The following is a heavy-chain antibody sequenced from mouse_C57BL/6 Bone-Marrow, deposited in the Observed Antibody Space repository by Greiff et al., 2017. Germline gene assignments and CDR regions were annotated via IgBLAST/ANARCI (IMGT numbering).Heavy chain of an antibody. CDR2: SRNNANDYTT. CDR1: GFTFSDFY. D-gene: IGHD1-1*01. J-gene: IGHJ1*03. CDR3: ARDADYGHYLYFDV. Sequence: EVKLVESGGGLVQSGRSLRLSCATSGFTFSDFYMEWVRQAPGKGLEWIAASRNNANDYTTEYSASVKGRFIVSRDTSQSRLYLQMNALRAEDTAMYYCARDADYGHYLYFDVWGTGTTVTVSS. V-gene: IGHV7-1*01.